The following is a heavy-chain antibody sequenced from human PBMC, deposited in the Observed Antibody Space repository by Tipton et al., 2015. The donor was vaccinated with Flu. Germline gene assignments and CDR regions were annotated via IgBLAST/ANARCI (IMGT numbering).Heavy chain of an antibody. D-gene: IGHD2-15*01. CDR1: QFTFSNYA. V-gene: IGHV3-30*17. CDR3: AKGGGGNCSGGRCSNYYYYGMDV. Sequence: LSLTCAASQFTFSNYAMHWVRQAPGKGLEWLAVISYDGDTEFYADSVKGRFIISRDNSKNILSLQMNNLRPEETAVYYCAKGGGGNCSGGRCSNYYYYGMDVWGQGTTVTVSS. CDR2: ISYDGDTE. J-gene: IGHJ6*02.